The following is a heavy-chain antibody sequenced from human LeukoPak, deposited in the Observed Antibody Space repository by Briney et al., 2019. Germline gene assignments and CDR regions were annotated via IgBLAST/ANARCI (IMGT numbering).Heavy chain of an antibody. CDR2: IRYDGSNK. CDR1: GFTFSSYG. D-gene: IGHD2-21*02. J-gene: IGHJ3*02. Sequence: GGSLRLSCAASGFTFSSYGMHWVRQAPGKGLEWVAFIRYDGSNKYYADSVKGRFTISRDNSKNTLYLQMNSLRAEDTAVYYCARDPPYCGGDCYSTRGNAFDIWGQGTMVTVSS. CDR3: ARDPPYCGGDCYSTRGNAFDI. V-gene: IGHV3-30*02.